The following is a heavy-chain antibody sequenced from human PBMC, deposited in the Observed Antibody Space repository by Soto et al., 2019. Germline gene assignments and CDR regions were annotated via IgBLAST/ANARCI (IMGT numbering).Heavy chain of an antibody. J-gene: IGHJ5*02. CDR1: GGTFSSYA. Sequence: QVQLVQSGAEVKKPGSSVKVSCKASGGTFSSYAISWVRQAPGQGLEWMGGIIPIFGTANYAQKCQGRVTTAAAETTSTAYMERSSLRSEDTAVYCCARDRSEATITLFDPWGQGTLVTVSS. V-gene: IGHV1-69*12. D-gene: IGHD5-12*01. CDR2: IIPIFGTA. CDR3: ARDRSEATITLFDP.